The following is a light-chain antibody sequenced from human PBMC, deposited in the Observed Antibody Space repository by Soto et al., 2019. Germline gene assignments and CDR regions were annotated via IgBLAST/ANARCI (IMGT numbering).Light chain of an antibody. J-gene: IGKJ5*01. Sequence: EIVMTQSPATLSVSPGARATLSCRASQSVGSDLAWYQQRPGQAPRLLVYGASNRATGIPARFSGSGSGTEFTLTISSLQSEDLAVYYCQQSTNWPPITVGQGTRLEIK. CDR1: QSVGSD. V-gene: IGKV3-15*01. CDR3: QQSTNWPPIT. CDR2: GAS.